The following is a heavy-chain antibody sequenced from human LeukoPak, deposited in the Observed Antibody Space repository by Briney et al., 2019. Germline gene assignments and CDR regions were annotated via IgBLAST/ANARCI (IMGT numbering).Heavy chain of an antibody. V-gene: IGHV3-73*01. CDR1: GFTFSGSA. J-gene: IGHJ6*03. CDR2: IRSKANSYAT. Sequence: GGSLRLSCAASGFTFSGSAMHWVRQASGKGLEWVGRIRSKANSYATAYAASVKGRFTISRDDSKNTAYLQMNSLKTEDTAVYYCTRNVVPAAPYYYYYYMDVWGKGTTMTVSS. CDR3: TRNVVPAAPYYYYYYMDV. D-gene: IGHD2-2*01.